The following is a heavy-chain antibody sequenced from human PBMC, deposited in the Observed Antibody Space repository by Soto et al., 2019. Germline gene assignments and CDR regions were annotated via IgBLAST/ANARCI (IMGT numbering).Heavy chain of an antibody. V-gene: IGHV1-24*01. CDR3: AGITMIVVGAYGMDV. CDR1: GYTLTELS. Sequence: GASVKVSCKVSGYTLTELSMHWVRQAPGKGLEWMGGFYPEDAEIIYAQKFQGRVTMTEDTSTDTAYMELSSLRSEDTAVYYCAGITMIVVGAYGMDVWGQGTTVTVSS. CDR2: FYPEDAEI. J-gene: IGHJ6*02. D-gene: IGHD3-22*01.